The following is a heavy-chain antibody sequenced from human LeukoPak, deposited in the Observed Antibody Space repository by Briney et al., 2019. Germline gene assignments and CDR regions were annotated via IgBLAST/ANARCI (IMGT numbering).Heavy chain of an antibody. D-gene: IGHD4-17*01. Sequence: PSETLSLTCAVYGGSFSGYYWSWIRQPPGKGLEWVGEINHSGSTNYNPSLKSRVTISVDTSKNQFSLKLSSVTAADTAVYYCARSSTVTTSPHAFDIWGQGTMVTVSS. CDR2: INHSGST. V-gene: IGHV4-34*01. CDR3: ARSSTVTTSPHAFDI. CDR1: GGSFSGYY. J-gene: IGHJ3*02.